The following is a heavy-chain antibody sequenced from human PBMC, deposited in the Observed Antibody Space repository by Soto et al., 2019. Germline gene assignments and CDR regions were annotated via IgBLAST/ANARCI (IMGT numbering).Heavy chain of an antibody. J-gene: IGHJ5*02. Sequence: ASVKVSCKASGYTFTSYGISWVRQAPGQGLEWMGLLIPYNGDRIYAQKFQGRVILTTDTATNTAYMELGSLRSDDTAVYYCVRDASSGYRGWWDPWGQGALVTVSS. D-gene: IGHD5-12*01. CDR2: LIPYNGDR. V-gene: IGHV1-18*01. CDR1: GYTFTSYG. CDR3: VRDASSGYRGWWDP.